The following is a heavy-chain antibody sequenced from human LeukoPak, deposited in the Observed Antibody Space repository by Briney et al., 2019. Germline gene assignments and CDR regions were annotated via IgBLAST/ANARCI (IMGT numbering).Heavy chain of an antibody. CDR3: ARVGCSGGSCYDYFDY. CDR2: IIPIFGTA. CDR1: GGTFSSYA. D-gene: IGHD2-15*01. J-gene: IGHJ4*02. Sequence: SVKVSCKASGGTFSSYAISWVRQAPGQGLEWMGGIIPIFGTANYAQKFQGRVTITTDESTSTAYMELSSLRSEDTAVYYCARVGCSGGSCYDYFDYWGQGTLVTVSS. V-gene: IGHV1-69*05.